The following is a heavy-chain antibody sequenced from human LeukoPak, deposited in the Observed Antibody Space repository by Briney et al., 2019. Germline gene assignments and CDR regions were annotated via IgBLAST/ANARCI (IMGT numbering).Heavy chain of an antibody. V-gene: IGHV3-7*01. CDR2: IKPDGSEK. Sequence: GGSLRLSCEASGFTFSTYWMSWVRQAPGKGLEWVANIKPDGSEKDYVDSLKGRFTISRDNAKNSLHLQVNSLRDEDTAVYYCARDRGAYCGGDCPVDYWGQGTLVTVSS. J-gene: IGHJ4*02. D-gene: IGHD2-21*02. CDR1: GFTFSTYW. CDR3: ARDRGAYCGGDCPVDY.